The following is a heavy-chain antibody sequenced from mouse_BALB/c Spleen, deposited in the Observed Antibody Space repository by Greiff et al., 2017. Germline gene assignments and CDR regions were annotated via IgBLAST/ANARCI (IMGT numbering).Heavy chain of an antibody. CDR3: TREVSYAMDY. D-gene: IGHD2-14*01. J-gene: IGHJ4*01. V-gene: IGHV1S81*02. CDR1: GYTFTSYY. CDR2: INPSNGGT. Sequence: VQVVESGAELVKPGASVKLSCKASGYTFTSYYMYWVKQRPGQGLEWIGEINPSNGGTNFNEKFKSKATLTVDKSSSTAYMQLSSLTSEDSAVYYCTREVSYAMDYWGQGTSVTVSS.